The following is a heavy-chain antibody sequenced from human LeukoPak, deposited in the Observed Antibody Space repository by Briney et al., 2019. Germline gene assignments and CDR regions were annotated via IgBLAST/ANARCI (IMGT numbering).Heavy chain of an antibody. Sequence: ASVKVSCKASGYTFTSYGISWVRQAPGQGLEWMGWISAYNGNTNYAQKLQGRVTMTTDTSTSTAYMEVRSLRSDDTAVYYCARDGPSVVVVPAASYYYYGMDVWGQGTTVTVSS. CDR3: ARDGPSVVVVPAASYYYYGMDV. CDR2: ISAYNGNT. CDR1: GYTFTSYG. V-gene: IGHV1-18*01. D-gene: IGHD2-2*01. J-gene: IGHJ6*02.